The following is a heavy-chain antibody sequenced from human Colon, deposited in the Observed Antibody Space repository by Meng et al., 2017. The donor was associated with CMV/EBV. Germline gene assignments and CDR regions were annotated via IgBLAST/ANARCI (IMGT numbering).Heavy chain of an antibody. J-gene: IGHJ6*02. V-gene: IGHV4-30-4*08. CDR1: GGSFSGYY. CDR3: ARARSRPPGWGDYYYGMDV. D-gene: IGHD3-10*01. Sequence: SLTCAVYGGSFSGYYWSWIRQPPGKGLEWIGYIYYSGSTYYNPSLKSRVTISVDTSKNQFSLKLSSVTAADTAVYYCARARSRPPGWGDYYYGMDVWGQGTTVTVSS. CDR2: IYYSGST.